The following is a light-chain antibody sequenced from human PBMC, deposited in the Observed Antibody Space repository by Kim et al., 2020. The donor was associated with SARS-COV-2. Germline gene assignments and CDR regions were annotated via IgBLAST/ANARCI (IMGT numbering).Light chain of an antibody. J-gene: IGLJ3*02. CDR2: KTS. Sequence: VSAGQTGRITCAGDVLAKRLARWFQQKPGQAPLLVIYKTSNRPSGIPERFSGSSSGTTVTLTISGAQVEDEADYYCYSAADNNWLFGGGTQLTVL. V-gene: IGLV3-27*01. CDR3: YSAADNNWL. CDR1: VLAKRL.